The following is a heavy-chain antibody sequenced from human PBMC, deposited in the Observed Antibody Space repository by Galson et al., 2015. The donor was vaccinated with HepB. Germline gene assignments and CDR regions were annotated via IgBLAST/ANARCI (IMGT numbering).Heavy chain of an antibody. CDR1: GYSFTSYW. D-gene: IGHD4-23*01. V-gene: IGHV5-51*01. J-gene: IGHJ1*01. Sequence: QSGAEVKKPGESLKISCKGSGYSFTSYWIGWVRQMPGKGLEWMGIIYPGDSDTRYSPSFQGQVTISADKSISTAYLQWSSLKASDTAMYYCASPLAPDYGGISLYFQHWGQGTLVTVSS. CDR3: ASPLAPDYGGISLYFQH. CDR2: IYPGDSDT.